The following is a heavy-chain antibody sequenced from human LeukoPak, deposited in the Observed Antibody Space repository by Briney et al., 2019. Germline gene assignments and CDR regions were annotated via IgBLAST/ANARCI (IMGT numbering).Heavy chain of an antibody. D-gene: IGHD3-22*01. J-gene: IGHJ4*02. Sequence: GGSLRLSCAASGFTFSSYWMHWVRQAPGKGLVWVSRINSDRSSTSYADSVKGRFTISRDNAKNTLYLQMNSLRAEDTAVYYCARGRGREYDGSDYNKYWGQGTLVTVSS. CDR1: GFTFSSYW. CDR3: ARGRGREYDGSDYNKY. CDR2: INSDRSST. V-gene: IGHV3-74*01.